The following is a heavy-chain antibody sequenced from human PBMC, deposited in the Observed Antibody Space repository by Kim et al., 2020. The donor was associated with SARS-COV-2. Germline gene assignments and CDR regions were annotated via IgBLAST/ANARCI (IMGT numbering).Heavy chain of an antibody. V-gene: IGHV3-30*04. Sequence: GGSLRLSCAASGFTFSSYAMHWVRQAPGKGLEWVAVISYDGSNKYYADSVKGRFTISRDNSKNTLYLQMNSLRAEDTAVYYCARDSLPHLTMSLFDYWGQGTLVTVSS. CDR1: GFTFSSYA. CDR3: ARDSLPHLTMSLFDY. D-gene: IGHD3-10*02. J-gene: IGHJ4*02. CDR2: ISYDGSNK.